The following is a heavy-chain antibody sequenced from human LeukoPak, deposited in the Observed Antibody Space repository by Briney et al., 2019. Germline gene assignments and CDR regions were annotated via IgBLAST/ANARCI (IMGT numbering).Heavy chain of an antibody. D-gene: IGHD4-17*01. Sequence: ASVKVSCKASGYTFTSYGISWVRRAPGQGLEWMGWISAYNGNTNYAQKLQGRVTMTTDTSTSTAHMELRSLRSDDTAVYYCARTTVTTGNWFDPWGQGTLVTVSS. CDR2: ISAYNGNT. CDR3: ARTTVTTGNWFDP. CDR1: GYTFTSYG. J-gene: IGHJ5*02. V-gene: IGHV1-18*01.